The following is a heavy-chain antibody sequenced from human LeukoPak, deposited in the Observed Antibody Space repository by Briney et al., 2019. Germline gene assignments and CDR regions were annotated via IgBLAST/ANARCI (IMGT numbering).Heavy chain of an antibody. CDR1: GFTFSSYG. V-gene: IGHV3-33*07. J-gene: IGHJ4*02. CDR3: ARDSGHYFDY. D-gene: IGHD1-1*01. Sequence: PGRSLRLSCAASGFTFSSYGMYWVRQAPSKGLEWVGVIWYDGIKKNYADSVKGRFTISRDNSKNTLHLQMNSLRAEDTAVYYCARDSGHYFDYWGQGTLVTVSS. CDR2: IWYDGIKK.